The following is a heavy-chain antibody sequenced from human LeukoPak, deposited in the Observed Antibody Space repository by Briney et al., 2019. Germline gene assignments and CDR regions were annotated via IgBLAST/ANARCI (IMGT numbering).Heavy chain of an antibody. D-gene: IGHD2-8*01. J-gene: IGHJ5*02. CDR1: GGSISSYY. CDR2: IYYSGST. Sequence: PSGTLSLTCTVSGGSISSYYWSWIRQPPGKGLEWIGYIYYSGSTNYNPSLKSRVTISVHTSKNQFSLELSSVTAADTAVYYCGRRLRGHWFYPWGEGSLVTVSS. CDR3: GRRLRGHWFYP. V-gene: IGHV4-59*01.